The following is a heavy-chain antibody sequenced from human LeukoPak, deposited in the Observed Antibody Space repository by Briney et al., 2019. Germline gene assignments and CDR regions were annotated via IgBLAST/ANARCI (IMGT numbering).Heavy chain of an antibody. CDR1: GYTFTSYY. Sequence: ASVKVSCKASGYTFTSYYMHWVRQAPGQGLEWMGIINPSGGSTSYAQKFQGRVTMTRDTSTSTVYMELSSLRSEDTAVYYCARDGGATSSGWYRGPFDYWGQGTLVTVSS. V-gene: IGHV1-46*01. CDR2: INPSGGST. D-gene: IGHD6-19*01. CDR3: ARDGGATSSGWYRGPFDY. J-gene: IGHJ4*02.